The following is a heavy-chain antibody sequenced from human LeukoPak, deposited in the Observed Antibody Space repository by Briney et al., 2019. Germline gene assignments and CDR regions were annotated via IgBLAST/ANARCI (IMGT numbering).Heavy chain of an antibody. CDR2: IKRKTDGGTT. V-gene: IGHV3-15*01. J-gene: IGHJ4*02. CDR1: GFTFSNAW. D-gene: IGHD5-24*01. Sequence: KAGGSLRLSCAASGFTFSNAWMSWVRQAPGKGLEWVGRIKRKTDGGTTDYAAPVKGRFTISRDDSNNTLYLQMNSLKTEDTAVYYCTTDSRDGYNYGRHFDYWGQGTLVTVSS. CDR3: TTDSRDGYNYGRHFDY.